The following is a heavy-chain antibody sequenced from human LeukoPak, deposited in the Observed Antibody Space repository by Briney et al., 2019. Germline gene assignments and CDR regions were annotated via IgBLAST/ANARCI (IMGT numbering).Heavy chain of an antibody. CDR1: GFTFDDYA. J-gene: IGHJ5*02. CDR3: ARDLGGYCSSTSCYFDGYNWFDP. Sequence: PGRSLRLSCAASGFTFDDYAMHWVRQAPGKGLEWVSGISWNSGSIGYADSVKGRFTISRDNAKNSLYLQMNSLRAEDTAVYYCARDLGGYCSSTSCYFDGYNWFDPWGQGTLVTVSS. V-gene: IGHV3-9*01. D-gene: IGHD2-2*01. CDR2: ISWNSGSI.